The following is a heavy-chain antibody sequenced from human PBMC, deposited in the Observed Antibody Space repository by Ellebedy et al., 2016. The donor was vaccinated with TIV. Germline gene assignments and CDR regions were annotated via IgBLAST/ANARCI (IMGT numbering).Heavy chain of an antibody. CDR3: AAASDYYDSSGYRGFDY. D-gene: IGHD3-22*01. V-gene: IGHV1-46*01. CDR1: GYTFTSYY. J-gene: IGHJ4*02. Sequence: AASVKVSCKASGYTFTSYYMHWVRQAPGQGLEWMGIINPSGGSTSYAQKFQGRVTKTRDTSTSTVYMELSSLRSEDTAVYYCAAASDYYDSSGYRGFDYWGQGTLVTVSS. CDR2: INPSGGST.